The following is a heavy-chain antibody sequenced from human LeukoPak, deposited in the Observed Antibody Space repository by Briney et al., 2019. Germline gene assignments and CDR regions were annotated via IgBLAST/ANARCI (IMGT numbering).Heavy chain of an antibody. D-gene: IGHD3-3*01. CDR1: GGSISHYF. CDR2: IYYSGST. J-gene: IGHJ5*02. V-gene: IGHV4-59*01. CDR3: ARGYDFWSGKGWFDP. Sequence: SETLSLTCTVSGGSISHYFWSWIRQPPGKTLEWIGYIYYSGSTNYNPSLKSRLTISVDTSKDQFSLKLSSVTAADTAVYYCARGYDFWSGKGWFDPWGQGTLVTVSS.